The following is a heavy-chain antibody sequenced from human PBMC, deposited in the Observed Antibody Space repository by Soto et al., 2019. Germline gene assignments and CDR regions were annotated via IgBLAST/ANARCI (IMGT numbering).Heavy chain of an antibody. V-gene: IGHV1-69*13. D-gene: IGHD2-21*02. CDR1: GGTFSSYA. Sequence: SVKVSCKASGGTFSSYAVNWVRQAPGQGLEWMGGVIPFFGTSNYAQKFQGRVTIIAAESTSTAYMELSSLTPEDTAVYFCGAAYCGGDCYSPAYFYAMDVWGQGTTVTVSS. CDR2: VIPFFGTS. CDR3: GAAYCGGDCYSPAYFYAMDV. J-gene: IGHJ6*02.